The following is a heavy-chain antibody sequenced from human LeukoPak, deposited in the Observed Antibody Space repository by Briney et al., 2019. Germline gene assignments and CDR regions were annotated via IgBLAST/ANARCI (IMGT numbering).Heavy chain of an antibody. V-gene: IGHV3-66*01. J-gene: IGHJ6*02. CDR3: AREGGGSSSLTGGYYYGMDV. CDR1: GFTVSSNY. CDR2: IYSGGST. Sequence: PGGSLRLSCAASGFTVSSNYMSWVRQAPGKGLEWVSVIYSGGSTYYADSVKGRFTISRDNSKNTLYLQMNSLRAEDTAVYYCAREGGGSSSLTGGYYYGMDVWGQGTTVTVSS. D-gene: IGHD6-13*01.